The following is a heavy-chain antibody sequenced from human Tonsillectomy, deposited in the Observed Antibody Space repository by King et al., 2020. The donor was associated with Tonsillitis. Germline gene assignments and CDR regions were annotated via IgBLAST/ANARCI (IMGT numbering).Heavy chain of an antibody. CDR2: IFSNDEK. CDR1: GFSLSNTRMG. V-gene: IGHV2-26*01. CDR3: ARTGFWSGYYTFHFDY. Sequence: VTLQESGPVLVKPPETLTLTCTVSGFSLSNTRMGVSWIRQPPGKALEWLAHIFSNDEKSYSTSLKNRLTISKDTSKSQVVLTMTNMDPVDTATYYCARTGFWSGYYTFHFDYWGQGTLVTVSS. D-gene: IGHD3-3*01. J-gene: IGHJ4*02.